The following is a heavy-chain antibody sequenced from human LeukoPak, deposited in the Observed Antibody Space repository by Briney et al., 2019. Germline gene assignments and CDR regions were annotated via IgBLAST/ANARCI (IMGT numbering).Heavy chain of an antibody. V-gene: IGHV2-5*02. CDR3: ALRLRLTYDY. CDR1: GFSLSTSGVG. CDR2: INWDDDK. D-gene: IGHD1-14*01. J-gene: IGHJ4*02. Sequence: SGPTLVHATQTLTLTCTFSGFSLSTSGVGVGWIRQPPEKALGSLVLINWDDDKRYSPSLKSRLTIAKDTSKNQVVLTMTNMDPVDTATYYYALRLRLTYDYRGQGTLVTVSS.